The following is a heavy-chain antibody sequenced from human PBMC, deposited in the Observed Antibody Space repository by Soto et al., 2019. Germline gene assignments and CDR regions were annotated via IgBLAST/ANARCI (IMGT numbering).Heavy chain of an antibody. CDR3: ASPHYDCGSGYYTGPKLSYDGMDV. CDR2: ISYDGSNN. D-gene: IGHD3-3*01. CDR1: GFTFSSYG. V-gene: IGHV3-30*03. J-gene: IGHJ6*02. Sequence: GGSLRLSCAASGFTFSSYGMHWVRQAPGKGLEWVAVISYDGSNNYYADSVKCRFTISRDTSKNTLYLKMNSLRAKDPDVHYCASPHYDCGSGYYTGPKLSYDGMDVWGQGTTVTVSS.